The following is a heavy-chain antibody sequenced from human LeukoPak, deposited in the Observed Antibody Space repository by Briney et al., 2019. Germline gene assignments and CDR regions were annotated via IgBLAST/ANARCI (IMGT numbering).Heavy chain of an antibody. CDR2: IYPGDSDT. J-gene: IGHJ4*02. CDR1: GYSFTSYW. CDR3: ARRGEAMDPFDY. V-gene: IGHV5-51*01. D-gene: IGHD5-18*01. Sequence: GQSLRSSSKDSGYSFTSYWIGWVRKMPGKGLEWMGIIYPGDSDTRYSPSFQGQVTISADKSINTAYLQWSSLKASDTAIYYCARRGEAMDPFDYWGQGTLLTVSS.